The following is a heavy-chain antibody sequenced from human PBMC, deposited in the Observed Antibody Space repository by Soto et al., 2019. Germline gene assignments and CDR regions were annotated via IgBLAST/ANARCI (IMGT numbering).Heavy chain of an antibody. D-gene: IGHD3-16*02. Sequence: ASVKVSCKASGGTFTSYAISWARQAPGQGLEWMGGIIPIFGLSNYAQKFQGRVTITADESTSTAYMELSSLRSEDTAVYYCARGYDYIWGSYSSAHDYSDMDVWGKGTAGTVS. CDR2: IIPIFGLS. J-gene: IGHJ6*04. CDR1: GGTFTSYA. V-gene: IGHV1-69*13. CDR3: ARGYDYIWGSYSSAHDYSDMDV.